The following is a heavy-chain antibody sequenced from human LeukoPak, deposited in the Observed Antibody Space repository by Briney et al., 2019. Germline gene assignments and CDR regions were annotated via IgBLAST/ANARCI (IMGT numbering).Heavy chain of an antibody. Sequence: GGSLRLSCAGSGFSVSNYYMSWVRQAPGKGLEWVSLIRDSGETFYADSVKGRFTISRDNSKNTMYLQMNRLRVEDTAVYFCARDRAVTQDWVEFDPWGQGTLVTVSS. J-gene: IGHJ5*02. D-gene: IGHD4-17*01. CDR3: ARDRAVTQDWVEFDP. CDR1: GFSVSNYY. V-gene: IGHV3-66*03. CDR2: IRDSGET.